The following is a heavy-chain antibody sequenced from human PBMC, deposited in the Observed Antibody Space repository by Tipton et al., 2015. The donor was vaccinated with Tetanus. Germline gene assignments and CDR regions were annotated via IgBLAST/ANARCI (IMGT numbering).Heavy chain of an antibody. V-gene: IGHV5-51*01. CDR3: AGANCTDGVCNFDF. J-gene: IGHJ4*02. CDR2: IYPGGSDT. Sequence: MQLVQSGGEVKKPGESLKISCKGSGYIFNNYWIGWVRQKPGKGLGWMGIIYPGGSDTRYSPSFQGRVTISVDKSINTAYLQWGSLKASDTSMFYCAGANCTDGVCNFDFWGQGALVTVAS. CDR1: GYIFNNYW. D-gene: IGHD2-8*01.